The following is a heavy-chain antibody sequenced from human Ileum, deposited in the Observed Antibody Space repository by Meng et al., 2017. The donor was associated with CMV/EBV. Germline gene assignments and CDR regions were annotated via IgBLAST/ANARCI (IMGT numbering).Heavy chain of an antibody. Sequence: GGSLRLSCAASGFTFSSYGMHWVRQAPGKGLEWVAFIRYDGSNKYYADSVKGRFTISRDNSKNTLYLQMNSLRAEDTAVYYCARRWESLSYFDYWGQGALVTVSS. J-gene: IGHJ4*02. CDR1: GFTFSSYG. D-gene: IGHD1-26*01. V-gene: IGHV3-30*02. CDR3: ARRWESLSYFDY. CDR2: IRYDGSNK.